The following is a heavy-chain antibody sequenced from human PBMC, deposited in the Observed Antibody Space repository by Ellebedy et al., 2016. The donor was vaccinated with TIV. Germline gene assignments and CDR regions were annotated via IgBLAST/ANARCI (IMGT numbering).Heavy chain of an antibody. J-gene: IGHJ6*02. CDR2: IKSKTDGGTT. CDR1: GFTVSGTH. V-gene: IGHV3-15*01. D-gene: IGHD2-21*01. CDR3: TRWLVVVVNFQSYYYYGMDV. Sequence: GGSLRLSCSASGFTVSGTHMSWVRQAPGKGLEWVGRIKSKTDGGTTDYAAPVKGRFTISRDDSKSIAYLQMNSLKTEDTAVYYCTRWLVVVVNFQSYYYYGMDVWGQGTMVTVSS.